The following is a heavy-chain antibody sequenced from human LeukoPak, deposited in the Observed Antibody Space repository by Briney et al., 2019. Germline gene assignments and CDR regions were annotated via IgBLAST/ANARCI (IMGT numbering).Heavy chain of an antibody. J-gene: IGHJ4*02. CDR1: GFIFSSYW. CDR2: IKQAGSEN. Sequence: GGSLRLSCAASGFIFSSYWMTWVRQAPGKGLEWVANIKQAGSENSYVDSVKGRFTISRDNAKNSLYLQINSLRAEDTAVYYCARELDTASYDYWGQGTLVTVSS. D-gene: IGHD5-18*01. V-gene: IGHV3-7*01. CDR3: ARELDTASYDY.